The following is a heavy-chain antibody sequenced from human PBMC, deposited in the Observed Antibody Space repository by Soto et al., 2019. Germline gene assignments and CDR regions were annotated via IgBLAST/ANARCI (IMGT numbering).Heavy chain of an antibody. Sequence: SETLSLTCTVSGGAISDFYWSWIRQPPGKGLEWIGYIYYSGSTNYNPSLKSRVTISVDTSKNQFSLNLRSMSPADTAVYYCARVGGLAARTFDYWGPGTLVTVSS. J-gene: IGHJ4*02. D-gene: IGHD6-6*01. CDR2: IYYSGST. CDR3: ARVGGLAARTFDY. CDR1: GGAISDFY. V-gene: IGHV4-59*01.